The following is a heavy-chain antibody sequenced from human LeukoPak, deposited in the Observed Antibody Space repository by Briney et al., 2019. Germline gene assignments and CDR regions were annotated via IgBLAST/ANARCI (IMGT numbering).Heavy chain of an antibody. CDR3: AKAVRGILRYFDWLEDY. CDR2: ISGSGGST. Sequence: GGSLRLSCAASGFTFSSYGMSWVRQAPGKGLEWVSAISGSGGSTYYADSVKGRFTISRDNSKNTLYLQMNSLRAEDTAVYYCAKAVRGILRYFDWLEDYWGQGTLVTVSS. J-gene: IGHJ4*02. CDR1: GFTFSSYG. V-gene: IGHV3-23*01. D-gene: IGHD3-9*01.